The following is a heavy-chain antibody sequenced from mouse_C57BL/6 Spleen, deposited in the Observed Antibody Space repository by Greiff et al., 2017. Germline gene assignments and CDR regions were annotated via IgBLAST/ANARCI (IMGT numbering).Heavy chain of an antibody. CDR2: IYPGSGST. Sequence: QVQLQQSGAELVKPGASVKMSCKASGYTFTSYWITWVKQRPGQGLEWIGDIYPGSGSTNYNEKFKSKATLTVDTSSSTAYMQLSSLTSVDSAVYYCARWGDGSSWFAYWGQGTLVTVSA. CDR3: ARWGDGSSWFAY. D-gene: IGHD2-3*01. V-gene: IGHV1-55*01. J-gene: IGHJ3*01. CDR1: GYTFTSYW.